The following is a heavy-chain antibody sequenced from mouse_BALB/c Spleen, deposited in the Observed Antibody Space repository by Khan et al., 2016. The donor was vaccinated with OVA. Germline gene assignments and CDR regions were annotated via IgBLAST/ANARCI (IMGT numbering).Heavy chain of an antibody. D-gene: IGHD1-1*01. Sequence: QVQLQQSGAELAKPGASVQMSCKASGYSFVNYWTHWIKQRPGQGLVWIGDINPSTGYTVYNQKFKEKATLTADTPSSTAYMQLSSLTTEDSAVYHCTRLGNSYGSTYVHWGQGTTLTISS. J-gene: IGHJ2*01. V-gene: IGHV1-7*01. CDR1: GYSFVNYW. CDR3: TRLGNSYGSTYVH. CDR2: INPSTGYT.